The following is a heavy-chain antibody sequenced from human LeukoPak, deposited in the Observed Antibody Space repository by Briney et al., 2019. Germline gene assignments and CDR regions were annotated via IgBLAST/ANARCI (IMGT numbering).Heavy chain of an antibody. D-gene: IGHD1-1*01. CDR2: TNPYSGAL. CDR1: GYTFTDFY. V-gene: IGHV1-2*02. Sequence: GASVKVSCQPSGYTFTDFYLNWVRQAPGQGLEWMGWTNPYSGALIYAQRFQGRVTMTWDTSIGTAYMELTRLTSDDTAVYYCATSTVTHTRDPWGQGTLVTASS. J-gene: IGHJ5*02. CDR3: ATSTVTHTRDP.